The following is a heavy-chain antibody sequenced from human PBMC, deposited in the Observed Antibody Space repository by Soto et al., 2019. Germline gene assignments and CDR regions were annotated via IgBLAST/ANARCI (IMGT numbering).Heavy chain of an antibody. V-gene: IGHV3-43*01. CDR1: GFTFDDYT. CDR3: AKDPPPTITGTTSDYFDY. Sequence: EVQLVESGGVVVQPGGSLRLSCAASGFTFDDYTMHWVRQAPGKGLEWVSLISWDGGSTYYADSVKGRFTISRDNSKNSLYLQMNSLRTEDTALYYCAKDPPPTITGTTSDYFDYWGQGTLVTVSS. CDR2: ISWDGGST. J-gene: IGHJ4*02. D-gene: IGHD1-7*01.